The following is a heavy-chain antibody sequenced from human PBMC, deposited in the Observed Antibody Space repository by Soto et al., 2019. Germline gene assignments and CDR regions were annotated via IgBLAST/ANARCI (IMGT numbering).Heavy chain of an antibody. CDR3: ASFSGSYNNLYYYYGMDV. V-gene: IGHV4-59*01. Sequence: PSETLTVGCTFSGGSISIYYWSWIRQPPGKGLEWIGYIYYSGSTNYNPSLKSRVTISVDTSKNQFSLKLSSVTAADTAVYYCASFSGSYNNLYYYYGMDVWGQGTTVTVSS. D-gene: IGHD1-26*01. CDR1: GGSISIYY. J-gene: IGHJ6*02. CDR2: IYYSGST.